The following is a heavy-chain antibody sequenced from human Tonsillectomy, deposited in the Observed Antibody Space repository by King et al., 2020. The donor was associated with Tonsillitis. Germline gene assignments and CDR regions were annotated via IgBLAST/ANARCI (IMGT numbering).Heavy chain of an antibody. CDR2: IYWNDDK. D-gene: IGHD4-11*01. J-gene: IGHJ6*02. V-gene: IGHV2-5*01. Sequence: TLKESGPTLVKPTQTLTLTCTFSGFSLSTSGVGVGWIRQPPGKALEWLALIYWNDDKRYSPSLKSRLTITKDTSKNQVVLTMTNMDPVDTATYYCAHSMTTGWIGYYYYYGMDVWGQGTTVTVSS. CDR1: GFSLSTSGVG. CDR3: AHSMTTGWIGYYYYYGMDV.